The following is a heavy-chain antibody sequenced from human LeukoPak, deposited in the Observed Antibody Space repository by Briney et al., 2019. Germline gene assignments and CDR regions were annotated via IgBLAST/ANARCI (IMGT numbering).Heavy chain of an antibody. J-gene: IGHJ6*03. V-gene: IGHV4-59*01. CDR3: ARGGTAMAQEYYYYYYMDV. D-gene: IGHD5-18*01. CDR2: IYYSGST. CDR1: GGSISSYY. Sequence: PSETLSLTCTVSGGSISSYYWSWIRQPPGKGLEWIGYIYYSGSTNYNPSLESRVTISVDTSKNQFSLKLSSVTAADTAVYYCARGGTAMAQEYYYYYYMDVWGKGTTVTVSS.